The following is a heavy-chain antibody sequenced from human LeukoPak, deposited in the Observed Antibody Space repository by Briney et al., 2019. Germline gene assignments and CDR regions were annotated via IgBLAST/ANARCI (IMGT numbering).Heavy chain of an antibody. J-gene: IGHJ4*02. CDR2: ISGSSGYT. V-gene: IGHV3-23*01. Sequence: QPGGSLRLSCVASGFTFSSYAMSWVRRAPGKGLEWVSAISGSSGYTCYADSGKGRFTISRDNSKNTLYLQMNSLRAEDTAVYYCAKRGTIAAAGYYFDYWGQGTLVTVSS. CDR3: AKRGTIAAAGYYFDY. CDR1: GFTFSSYA. D-gene: IGHD6-13*01.